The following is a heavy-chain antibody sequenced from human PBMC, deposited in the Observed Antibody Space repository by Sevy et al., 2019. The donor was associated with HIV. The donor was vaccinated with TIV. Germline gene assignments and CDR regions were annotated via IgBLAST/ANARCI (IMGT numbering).Heavy chain of an antibody. CDR1: GFTFGSYG. J-gene: IGHJ4*02. Sequence: GGSLRLSCAASGFTFGSYGMHWVRQAPGKGLEWVAYISYDRSDKNYADSVKGRLTISRDNSKNTVFLQLNSLRPEDTAVYYCARVFSSYYFDYWGQRTLVTVSS. CDR2: ISYDRSDK. V-gene: IGHV3-30*06. CDR3: ARVFSSYYFDY.